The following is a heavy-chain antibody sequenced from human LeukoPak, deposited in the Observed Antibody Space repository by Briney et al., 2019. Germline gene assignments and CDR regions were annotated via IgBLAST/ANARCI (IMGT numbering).Heavy chain of an antibody. V-gene: IGHV4-34*01. CDR1: GGSFSGYY. J-gene: IGHJ5*02. Sequence: SETLSLTCAVYGGSFSGYYWSWIRQPPGKGLEWIGEINHSGSTNYNPSLKSRVTISVDTSKNQFSLKLSSVTAADTAVYYCARVQRPAPHHSSSSFDPWGQGTLVTVSS. CDR2: INHSGST. CDR3: ARVQRPAPHHSSSSFDP. D-gene: IGHD6-13*01.